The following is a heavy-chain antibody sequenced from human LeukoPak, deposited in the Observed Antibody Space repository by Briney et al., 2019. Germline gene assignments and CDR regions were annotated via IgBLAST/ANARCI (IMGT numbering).Heavy chain of an antibody. CDR1: GGTFSSYA. CDR2: IIPIFGTA. J-gene: IGHJ3*02. V-gene: IGHV1-69*05. CDR3: AATRDVDTAMVADAFDI. Sequence: SVKVSCKASGGTFSSYAISWVRQAPGQGLEWMGGIIPIFGTANYAQKFQGRVTITTDESTSTAYMELSSLRSEDTAVYYCAATRDVDTAMVADAFDIWGQGTMVTVSS. D-gene: IGHD5-18*01.